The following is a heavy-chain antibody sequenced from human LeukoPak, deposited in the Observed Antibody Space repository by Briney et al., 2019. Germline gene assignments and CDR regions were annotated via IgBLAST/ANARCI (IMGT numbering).Heavy chain of an antibody. D-gene: IGHD6-13*01. CDR1: GGSISSYY. CDR2: IYYSGST. CDR3: ARGDSSSWPYYYYYMDV. J-gene: IGHJ6*03. V-gene: IGHV4-59*01. Sequence: PSETLSLTCTVSGGSISSYYWSWIRQPPGKGPEWIGYIYYSGSTNYNPSLKSRVTISVDTSKNQFSLKLSSVTAAGTAVYYCARGDSSSWPYYYYYMDVWGKGTTVTVSS.